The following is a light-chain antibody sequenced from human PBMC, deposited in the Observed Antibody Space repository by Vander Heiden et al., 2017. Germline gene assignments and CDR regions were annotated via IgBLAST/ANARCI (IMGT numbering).Light chain of an antibody. CDR3: QVWDSSSDHAV. CDR2: EDS. J-gene: IGLJ7*01. CDR1: NIGSKT. V-gene: IGLV3-21*02. Sequence: SYVLTQPPSVSVAPGQTARITCGGDNIGSKTVHWYQQKPGQAPVLVVYEDSDRPSGIPERFSGSNSGNTATLTISRVEAGDEADYYCQVWDSSSDHAVFGGGTQLTVL.